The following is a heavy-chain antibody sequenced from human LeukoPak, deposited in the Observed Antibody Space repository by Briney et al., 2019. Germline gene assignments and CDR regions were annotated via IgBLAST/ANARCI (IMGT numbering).Heavy chain of an antibody. V-gene: IGHV4-59*01. J-gene: IGHJ6*03. CDR2: IYCSGST. Sequence: SETLSLTCTVSGGSISSYYWSWIRQPPGKGLEWIGYIYCSGSTNYNPSLKSRVTISVDTSKNQFSLKLSSVIAADTAVYYYARTTEGYCSSASCFGFSYSYYMDVWGKGTTVTISS. D-gene: IGHD2-2*01. CDR3: ARTTEGYCSSASCFGFSYSYYMDV. CDR1: GGSISSYY.